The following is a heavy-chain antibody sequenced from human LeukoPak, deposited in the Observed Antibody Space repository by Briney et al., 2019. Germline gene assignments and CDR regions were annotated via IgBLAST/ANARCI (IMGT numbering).Heavy chain of an antibody. V-gene: IGHV4-59*11. CDR3: ARERSGWYFPDY. Sequence: SETLSLTCTVSGGSISSHYWSWIRQPPGKGLEWIGYIYYSGSTNYNPSLKSRVTISVDTSKNQFSLRLSSVTAADTAVYYCARERSGWYFPDYWGQGTLVTVSS. J-gene: IGHJ4*02. CDR1: GGSISSHY. D-gene: IGHD6-19*01. CDR2: IYYSGST.